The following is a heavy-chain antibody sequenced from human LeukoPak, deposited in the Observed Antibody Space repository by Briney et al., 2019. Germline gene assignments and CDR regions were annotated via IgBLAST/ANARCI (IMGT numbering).Heavy chain of an antibody. CDR1: GFTFSYYE. CDR2: ITGGSTTK. J-gene: IGHJ4*02. V-gene: IGHV3-48*03. CDR3: ARAGKGFDY. Sequence: GGSLRLSCAASGFTFSYYEMIWVRQAPGKGLEWVSYITGGSTTKNYADSVKGRFTISRDNAKNSLYLQMNSLRAEDTAVYYCARAGKGFDYWGQGTLVTVSS.